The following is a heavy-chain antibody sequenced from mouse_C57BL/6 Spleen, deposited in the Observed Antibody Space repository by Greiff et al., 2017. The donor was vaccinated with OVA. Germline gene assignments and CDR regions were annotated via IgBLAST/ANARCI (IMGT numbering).Heavy chain of an antibody. J-gene: IGHJ4*01. CDR2: IWSGGST. V-gene: IGHV2-2*01. CDR1: GFSLTSYG. CDR3: ARGSYAMDY. Sequence: QVQLKESGPGLVQPSQSLSITCTVSGFSLTSYGVHWVRQSPGTGLEWLGVIWSGGSTDYNAAFISRLSISKDNSKSQVFFKMNSLQADDTAIYYCARGSYAMDYWGQGTSVTVSS.